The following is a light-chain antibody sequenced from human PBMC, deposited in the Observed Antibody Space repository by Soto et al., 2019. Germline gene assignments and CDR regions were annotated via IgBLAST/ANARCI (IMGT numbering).Light chain of an antibody. CDR2: AAS. Sequence: DIQMTQSPSSLSASVGDRVTITCRASQSIGKYLNWYQQKPGKAPRLLINAASSLQSGVPSRFSGSGSGSGFSLPISNMQPEDFSTYYCQHSYSSLPWTFGPGSTVDIK. J-gene: IGKJ1*01. CDR3: QHSYSSLPWT. V-gene: IGKV1-39*01. CDR1: QSIGKY.